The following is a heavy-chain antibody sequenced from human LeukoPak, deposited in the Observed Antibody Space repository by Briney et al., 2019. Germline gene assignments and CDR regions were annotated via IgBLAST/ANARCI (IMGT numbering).Heavy chain of an antibody. CDR1: GGSISSGSYY. CDR3: ARQFILTGYYSYYYYYGMDV. D-gene: IGHD3-9*01. V-gene: IGHV4-61*02. J-gene: IGHJ6*02. Sequence: PSETLSLTCTVSGGSISSGSYYWSWIRQPAGKGLEWIGRSYTSGSTNYNPSLKSRVTISVDTSKNQFSLKLSSVAAADTAVYYCARQFILTGYYSYYYYYGMDVWGQGTTVTVSS. CDR2: SYTSGST.